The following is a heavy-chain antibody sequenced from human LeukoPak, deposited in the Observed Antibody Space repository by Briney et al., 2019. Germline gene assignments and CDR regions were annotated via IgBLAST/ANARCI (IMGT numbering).Heavy chain of an antibody. CDR2: ISGSGGST. V-gene: IGHV3-23*01. D-gene: IGHD5-12*01. Sequence: GGSLRLSCAASGFTFSSYAMSWVRQAPGKGLEWVSAISGSGGSTYYADSVKGRFTISRDNSKNTLYPQMDSLRAEDAAVYYCAKDERGYDCYFDYWGQGALVTVSS. CDR3: AKDERGYDCYFDY. CDR1: GFTFSSYA. J-gene: IGHJ4*02.